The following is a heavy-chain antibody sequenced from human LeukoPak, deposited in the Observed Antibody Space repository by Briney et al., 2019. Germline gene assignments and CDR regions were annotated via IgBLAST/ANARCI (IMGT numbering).Heavy chain of an antibody. V-gene: IGHV6-1*01. Sequence: SQTLSLTCAISGDSVSSNSAAWYWIRQSPSRGLEWLGRTYYRSQWYSDYAVSVKSRLTINPDTSKNQFSLQLNSVTPEDTAVYYCARAGSSWYLDYWGQGTLVTVSS. CDR1: GDSVSSNSAA. CDR2: TYYRSQWYS. J-gene: IGHJ4*02. D-gene: IGHD6-13*01. CDR3: ARAGSSWYLDY.